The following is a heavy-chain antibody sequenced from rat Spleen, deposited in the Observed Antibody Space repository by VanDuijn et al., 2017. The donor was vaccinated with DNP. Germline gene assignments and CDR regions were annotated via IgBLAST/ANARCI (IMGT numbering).Heavy chain of an antibody. CDR1: GFTFSDYY. D-gene: IGHD1-12*01. Sequence: EVLLVESDGGLVQPGRSLKLSCAVSGFTFSDYYMAWVRQAPAKGLEWVATISYDGSSTYYRDSVKGRFTISRDNAKSTLYLQMDSLRSEDTATYYCTRHRTIMPYYYAMDAWGQGASVTVSS. CDR3: TRHRTIMPYYYAMDA. V-gene: IGHV5-7*01. CDR2: ISYDGSST. J-gene: IGHJ4*01.